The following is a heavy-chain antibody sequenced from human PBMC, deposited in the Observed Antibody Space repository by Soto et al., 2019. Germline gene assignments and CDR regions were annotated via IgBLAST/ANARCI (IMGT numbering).Heavy chain of an antibody. Sequence: ASVKVSCKASGYTFTSYDINWVRQATGQGLEWMGWMNPNSGNTGYAQKFQGRVTMTRNTSISTAYMELSSLRSEDTAVYYCASVVRGVSFYYYYYMDVWGKGTTVTVSS. CDR1: GYTFTSYD. CDR3: ASVVRGVSFYYYYYMDV. J-gene: IGHJ6*03. V-gene: IGHV1-8*01. D-gene: IGHD3-10*01. CDR2: MNPNSGNT.